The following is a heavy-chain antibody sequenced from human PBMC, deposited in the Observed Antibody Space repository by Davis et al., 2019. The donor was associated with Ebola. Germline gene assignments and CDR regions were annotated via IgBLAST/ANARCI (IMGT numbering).Heavy chain of an antibody. Sequence: AASVTVSCKASGYNFINYYMHWVRQAPGQGLEWMGLINPSGGSTTYPQKFQGRVTMTRATAISTAYMELSSLSSDDTAVYFCARAQGLSHDYYISHDTWGQGTQVTVSS. CDR1: GYNFINYY. CDR2: INPSGGST. D-gene: IGHD3-10*01. V-gene: IGHV1-46*01. CDR3: ARAQGLSHDYYISHDT. J-gene: IGHJ5*02.